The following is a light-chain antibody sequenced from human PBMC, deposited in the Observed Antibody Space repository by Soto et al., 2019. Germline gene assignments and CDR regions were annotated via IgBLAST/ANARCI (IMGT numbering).Light chain of an antibody. V-gene: IGKV3-11*01. CDR3: QQRSSWPLT. CDR1: QSVSSY. CDR2: ERS. J-gene: IGKJ4*01. Sequence: EIVLTQSPATLSLSPGERASLPCXASQSVSSYLAWYQPKPGQAPRXXIYERSNRATGIPPRFSGSGSGTDFTLTISSREPADFAVYYCQQRSSWPLTFGGGTKVDIK.